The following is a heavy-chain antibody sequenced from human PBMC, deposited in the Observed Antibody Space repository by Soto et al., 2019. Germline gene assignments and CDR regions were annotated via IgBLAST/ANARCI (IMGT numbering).Heavy chain of an antibody. CDR2: ISYDGTTT. CDR3: AKERKGADY. Sequence: QVQLVESGGGVVQPGRSLRLSCAASGFTFSSYEMHWVRQAPGKGLDWVAIISYDGTTTYYADSVKGRFIISRDNSKNTLYLPMNSLRPEDTAVYYCAKERKGADYWGQGTLVTVSS. CDR1: GFTFSSYE. J-gene: IGHJ4*02. V-gene: IGHV3-30*18.